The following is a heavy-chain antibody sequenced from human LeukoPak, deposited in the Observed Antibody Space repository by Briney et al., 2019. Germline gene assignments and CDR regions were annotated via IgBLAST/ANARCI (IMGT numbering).Heavy chain of an antibody. D-gene: IGHD2-2*01. V-gene: IGHV1-69*13. CDR1: GRTFSSYA. CDR2: IIPIFGTA. J-gene: IGHJ5*02. Sequence: ASVNVSCKASGRTFSSYAISWVRQAPGQGLEWMGGIIPIFGTANYAQKFQGRVTITADESTSTAYMELSSLRSEDTAVYYCARAGSPVVPASFNSDWFDPWGQGTLVTVSS. CDR3: ARAGSPVVPASFNSDWFDP.